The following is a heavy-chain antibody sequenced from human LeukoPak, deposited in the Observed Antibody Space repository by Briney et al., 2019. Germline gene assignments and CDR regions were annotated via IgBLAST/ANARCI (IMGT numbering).Heavy chain of an antibody. J-gene: IGHJ5*02. CDR1: GYTFTAYY. CDR3: GRGIQSFDP. V-gene: IGHV1-2*06. Sequence: RASVKVSCKASGYTFTAYYIHWVRQAPGQGLEWMGRIDPNSGDTKYAQKFQDRVTMTRDTSMNTAYMEISSLRYDDTAVYYCGRGIQSFDPWGQGTLVTVSS. CDR2: IDPNSGDT.